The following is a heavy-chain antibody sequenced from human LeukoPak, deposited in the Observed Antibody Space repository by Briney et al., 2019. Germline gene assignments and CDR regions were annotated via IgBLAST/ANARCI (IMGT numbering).Heavy chain of an antibody. Sequence: SSETLSLTYAVYGGSFSGYYWSWIRQPPGKGLEWIGYIYYSGSTNYNPSLKSRVTISVDTSKNQFSLELSSVTAADTAVYYCARNGYSSGWYPCWFDPWGQGTLVTVSS. D-gene: IGHD6-19*01. CDR3: ARNGYSSGWYPCWFDP. CDR1: GGSFSGYY. J-gene: IGHJ5*02. CDR2: IYYSGST. V-gene: IGHV4-59*01.